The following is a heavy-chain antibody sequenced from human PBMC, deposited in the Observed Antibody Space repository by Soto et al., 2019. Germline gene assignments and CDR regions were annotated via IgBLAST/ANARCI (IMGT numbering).Heavy chain of an antibody. D-gene: IGHD3-9*01. J-gene: IGHJ4*02. CDR3: ARKDVLRYFDWLYPIRYYFDY. Sequence: SETLSLTCAVYGGSFSGYYWSWIRQPPGKGLEWIGEINHSGSTNYNPSLKSRVTISVDTSKNQFSLKLSSVTAADTAVYYCARKDVLRYFDWLYPIRYYFDYWGQGTLVTVSS. CDR2: INHSGST. CDR1: GGSFSGYY. V-gene: IGHV4-34*01.